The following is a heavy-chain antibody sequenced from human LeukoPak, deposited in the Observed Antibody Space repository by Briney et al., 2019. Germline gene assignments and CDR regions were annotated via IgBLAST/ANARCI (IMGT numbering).Heavy chain of an antibody. CDR2: ISSSGSTI. CDR1: GFTFSSYE. D-gene: IGHD3-10*01. Sequence: PGGSLRLSCAASGFTFSSYEMNWVRQAPGKGLEWVSYISSSGSTIYYADSVKGRFTISRDNSKNTLYLQMNSLRAEDTAVYYCAKDASVLLWFGELSERYYFDYWGQGTLVTVSS. V-gene: IGHV3-48*03. CDR3: AKDASVLLWFGELSERYYFDY. J-gene: IGHJ4*02.